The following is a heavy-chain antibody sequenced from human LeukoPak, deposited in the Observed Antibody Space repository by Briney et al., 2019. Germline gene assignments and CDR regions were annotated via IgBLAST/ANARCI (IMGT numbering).Heavy chain of an antibody. CDR3: ARHPSTRITIFGVVPGYYGMDV. J-gene: IGHJ6*02. Sequence: SETLSLTCTVSGGSISSYYWSWIRQPPGKGLEWSGYIYYSGSTNYNPSLKSRVTISVDTSKNQFSLKLSSVTAADTAVYYCARHPSTRITIFGVVPGYYGMDVWGQGTTVTVSS. CDR1: GGSISSYY. D-gene: IGHD3-3*01. CDR2: IYYSGST. V-gene: IGHV4-59*08.